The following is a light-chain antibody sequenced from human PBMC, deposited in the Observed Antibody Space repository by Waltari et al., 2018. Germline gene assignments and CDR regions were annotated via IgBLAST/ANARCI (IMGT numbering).Light chain of an antibody. V-gene: IGKV3-20*01. J-gene: IGKJ1*01. CDR3: QQYGSSPWT. CDR1: QSVSSSY. Sequence: EIVLTQSPGTLSLSPGERATLSCRASQSVSSSYLALYQQKPGHAPRLLIYGASSRATGIPDRFSGSGSGTDFTLTISRLEPEDFAVYYCQQYGSSPWTFVQGTKVEIK. CDR2: GAS.